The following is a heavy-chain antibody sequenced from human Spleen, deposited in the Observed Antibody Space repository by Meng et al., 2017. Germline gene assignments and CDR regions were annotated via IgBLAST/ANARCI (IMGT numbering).Heavy chain of an antibody. V-gene: IGHV4-4*02. J-gene: IGHJ5*02. CDR3: ARGGTSSKWFDP. D-gene: IGHD2-2*01. Sequence: QLQLQESGPGLVKPSETLSHPCTASGGSISSSYWWSWVRQPPGKGLEWIGEIYHSGSTNYNPSLESRVTISVDKSKNQFSLNLSSVTAADTAVYYCARGGTSSKWFDPWGQGTLVTVSS. CDR1: GGSISSSYW. CDR2: IYHSGST.